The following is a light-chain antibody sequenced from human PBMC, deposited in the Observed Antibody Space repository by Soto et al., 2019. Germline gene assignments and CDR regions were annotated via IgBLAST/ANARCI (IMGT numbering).Light chain of an antibody. J-gene: IGLJ3*02. CDR3: CSYGGSSTPVV. V-gene: IGLV2-23*02. CDR2: EVS. CDR1: SSDVGTYNL. Sequence: QSVLTQPASVSGSPGQSITISCTTTSSDVGTYNLVSWYQQHPGKAPKLMIYEVSKWPSGISNRFSGSKSGNTASLTISGLQAEDEADYYCCSYGGSSTPVVFGGGTKLTVL.